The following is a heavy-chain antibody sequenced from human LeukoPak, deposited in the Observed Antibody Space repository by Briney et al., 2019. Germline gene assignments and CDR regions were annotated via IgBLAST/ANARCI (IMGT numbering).Heavy chain of an antibody. CDR1: GFTFSSYW. J-gene: IGHJ4*02. D-gene: IGHD3-10*01. V-gene: IGHV3-7*01. CDR3: AREGYYGSGSNFDY. Sequence: GGSLRLSCAASGFTFSSYWMSWVRQAPGKGLEWVANIKQDGSEKYYVDSVKGRFTISRDNAKNSLYLQMNSLRAEDTAVYYCAREGYYGSGSNFDYWGQGTLVTVSS. CDR2: IKQDGSEK.